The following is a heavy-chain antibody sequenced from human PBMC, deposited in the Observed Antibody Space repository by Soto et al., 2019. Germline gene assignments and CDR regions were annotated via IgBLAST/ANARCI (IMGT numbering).Heavy chain of an antibody. CDR3: AGGPSYDYIWVSYRFAFDI. Sequence: QVQLVQSGAEVKKPGASVKVSCKASGYTFTSYDINWVRQATGQGLEWMGWMNPNSGNTGYAQKFQGRVTMTRNTSISTAYMELSSLRSEDTAVYYCAGGPSYDYIWVSYRFAFDIWGQGTMVTVSS. J-gene: IGHJ3*02. D-gene: IGHD3-16*02. CDR1: GYTFTSYD. V-gene: IGHV1-8*01. CDR2: MNPNSGNT.